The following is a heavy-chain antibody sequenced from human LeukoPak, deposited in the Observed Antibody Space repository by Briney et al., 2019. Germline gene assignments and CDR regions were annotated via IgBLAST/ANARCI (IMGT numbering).Heavy chain of an antibody. CDR1: GDSVSINSGA. CDR2: TYYRSKWYN. Sequence: SQTLSLTFAISGDSVSINSGAWNWIRQSPSRGLEWLGRTYYRSKWYNDYAASVKSRLTINPDTTKNQFSLQLISVTPEDTAVYYCARDPAVTYGSGDYYYYMDVWGNGTRVTVSS. CDR3: ARDPAVTYGSGDYYYYMDV. D-gene: IGHD3-10*01. J-gene: IGHJ6*03. V-gene: IGHV6-1*01.